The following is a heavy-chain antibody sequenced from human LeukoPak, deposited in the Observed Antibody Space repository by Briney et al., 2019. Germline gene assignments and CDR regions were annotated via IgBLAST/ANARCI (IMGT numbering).Heavy chain of an antibody. CDR3: RCYYGSGSYYTAKYFDY. Sequence: ASVKVSCKASGYTFTSYDINWVRHAHGQGLEWMGWMKPNSGNTGYEQKFQGRVTITRNTSISTAYMELSSLRSEDTAVYYCRCYYGSGSYYTAKYFDYWGQGTLVTVSS. V-gene: IGHV1-8*03. CDR1: GYTFTSYD. CDR2: MKPNSGNT. J-gene: IGHJ4*02. D-gene: IGHD3-10*01.